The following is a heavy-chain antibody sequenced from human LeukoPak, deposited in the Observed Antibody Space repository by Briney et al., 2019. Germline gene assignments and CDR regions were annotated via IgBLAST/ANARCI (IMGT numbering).Heavy chain of an antibody. Sequence: SETLSLTCTVSGXSISSYYWSWIRQPPGKGLEWMGFIYYSGTTNYNPSLKSRVTISVDTSKNQFSLKLRSVTAADTAVYYCARNVDTAMVWFDPWGQGILVTVSS. CDR2: IYYSGTT. CDR3: ARNVDTAMVWFDP. D-gene: IGHD5-18*01. J-gene: IGHJ5*02. V-gene: IGHV4-59*01. CDR1: GXSISSYY.